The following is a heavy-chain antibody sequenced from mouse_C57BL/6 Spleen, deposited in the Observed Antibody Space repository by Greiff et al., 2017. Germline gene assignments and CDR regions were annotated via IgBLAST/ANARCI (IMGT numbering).Heavy chain of an antibody. J-gene: IGHJ2*01. D-gene: IGHD2-4*01. CDR2: IYPRSGNT. CDR1: GYTFTSYG. CDR3: AREGYDYDEGY. V-gene: IGHV1-81*01. Sequence: VQVVESGAELARPGASVQLSCKASGYTFTSYGLSWVKQRTGQGLEWIGEIYPRSGNTYYNEKFKGKATLTADKSSSTAYMELRSLTSEDSAVYFCAREGYDYDEGYWGQGTTLTVSS.